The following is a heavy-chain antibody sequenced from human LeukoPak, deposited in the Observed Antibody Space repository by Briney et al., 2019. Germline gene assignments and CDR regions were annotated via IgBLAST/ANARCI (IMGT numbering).Heavy chain of an antibody. Sequence: GASVKVSCKASGYTFTSYAMHWVSQAPGQRLEWMGWINAGNGNTKYSQKFQGRVTITRNTSASTAYMELSSLRSEDTAVYYCARSPPPNYYYYAMDVWRHGTTVTVSS. V-gene: IGHV1-3*01. CDR3: ARSPPPNYYYYAMDV. J-gene: IGHJ6*02. CDR2: INAGNGNT. CDR1: GYTFTSYA.